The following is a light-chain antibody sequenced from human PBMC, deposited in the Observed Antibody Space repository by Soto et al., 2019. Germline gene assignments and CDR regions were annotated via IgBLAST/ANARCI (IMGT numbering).Light chain of an antibody. CDR2: LGS. CDR1: QSLLHSNGYNY. CDR3: MQALQTPLT. V-gene: IGKV2-28*01. Sequence: DIVMTQSPLSLPVTTGEPASISCRSSQSLLHSNGYNYLDWYLQKPGQSPQLLIYLGSNRASGVPDRFSGSGSGTDFTLKISRVEAEEVGVYYCMQALQTPLTFGPGTKVDIK. J-gene: IGKJ3*01.